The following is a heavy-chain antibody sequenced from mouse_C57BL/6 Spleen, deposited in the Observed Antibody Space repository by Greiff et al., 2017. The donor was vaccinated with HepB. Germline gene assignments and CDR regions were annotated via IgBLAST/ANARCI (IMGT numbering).Heavy chain of an antibody. D-gene: IGHD2-1*01. CDR1: GYTFTSYW. J-gene: IGHJ4*01. CDR3: ARYGNYGVYAMDY. Sequence: QVQLQQPGAELVRPGSSVKLSCKASGYTFTSYWMDWVKQRPGQGLEWIGNIYPSDSETHYNQKFKDKATLTVDKSSSTAYMQLSSLTSEDSAVYYCARYGNYGVYAMDYWGQGTSVTVSS. CDR2: IYPSDSET. V-gene: IGHV1-61*01.